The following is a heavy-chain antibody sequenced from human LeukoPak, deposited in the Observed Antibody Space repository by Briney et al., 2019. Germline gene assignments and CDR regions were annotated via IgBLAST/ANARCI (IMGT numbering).Heavy chain of an antibody. CDR3: APLGAFGYYYGMDV. D-gene: IGHD3-10*01. V-gene: IGHV1-69*13. Sequence: ASVNVSCKASGGTFSSYAISWVRQAPGQGLEWMGGIIPIFGTANYAQKFQGRVTITADESTSTAYMELSSLRSEDTAVYYCAPLGAFGYYYGMDVWGQGTTVTVSS. J-gene: IGHJ6*02. CDR2: IIPIFGTA. CDR1: GGTFSSYA.